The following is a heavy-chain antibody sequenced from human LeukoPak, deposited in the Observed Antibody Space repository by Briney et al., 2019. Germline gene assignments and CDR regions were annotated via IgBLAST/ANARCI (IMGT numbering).Heavy chain of an antibody. V-gene: IGHV1-69*05. D-gene: IGHD5-24*01. J-gene: IGHJ4*02. Sequence: SVKVPCKASGGTFSSYAISWVRQAPGQGLEWMGRIIPIFGTANYAQKFQGRVTITTDESTSTAYMELSSLRSEDTAVYYCAISRDGYNYGNYWGQGTLVTVSS. CDR1: GGTFSSYA. CDR2: IIPIFGTA. CDR3: AISRDGYNYGNY.